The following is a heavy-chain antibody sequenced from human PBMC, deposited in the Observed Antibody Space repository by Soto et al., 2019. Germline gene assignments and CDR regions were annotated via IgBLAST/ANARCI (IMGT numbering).Heavy chain of an antibody. Sequence: SETLSLTCTVSGDSISRCDYYWIWIRQHPGKGLVWIGYIYYSGSSYYNPSLKSRVTISVDTSKNQLSLKLSSVTAADTAVYYCARGHAYSSGWYPYYWGQGTLVTVSS. J-gene: IGHJ4*02. CDR3: ARGHAYSSGWYPYY. CDR1: GDSISRCDYY. CDR2: IYYSGSS. V-gene: IGHV4-31*03. D-gene: IGHD6-19*01.